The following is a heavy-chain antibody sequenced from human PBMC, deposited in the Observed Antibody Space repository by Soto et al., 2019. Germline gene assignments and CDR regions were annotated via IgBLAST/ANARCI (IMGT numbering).Heavy chain of an antibody. Sequence: SETLSLTCAVYGGSFSGYYWSWIRQPPGKGLEWIGEINHSGSTNYNPSLKSRVTISVDTSKNQFSLKLSSVTAADTAVYYCARDVVRGDYYYYGMDVWGQGTTVTVSS. CDR1: GGSFSGYY. CDR2: INHSGST. V-gene: IGHV4-34*01. J-gene: IGHJ6*02. D-gene: IGHD3-10*01. CDR3: ARDVVRGDYYYYGMDV.